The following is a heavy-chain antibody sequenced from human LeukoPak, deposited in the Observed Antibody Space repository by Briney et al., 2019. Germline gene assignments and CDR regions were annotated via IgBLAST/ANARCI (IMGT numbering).Heavy chain of an antibody. CDR3: AKDRRGYYFDY. V-gene: IGHV3-30*02. D-gene: IGHD3-16*01. CDR2: IRYDGGNK. J-gene: IGHJ4*02. Sequence: GGSLRLSCAASGFTFSSYGMHWVRQAPGKGLEWVAFIRYDGGNKYYADSVKGRFTISRDNSKNTLYLQMNSLRAEDTAVYYCAKDRRGYYFDYWGQGTLVTVSS. CDR1: GFTFSSYG.